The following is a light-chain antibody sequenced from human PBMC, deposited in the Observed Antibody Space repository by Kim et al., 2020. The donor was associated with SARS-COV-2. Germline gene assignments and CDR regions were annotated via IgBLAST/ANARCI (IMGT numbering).Light chain of an antibody. CDR2: GKN. CDR3: NSRDTSHFVI. J-gene: IGLJ2*01. CDR1: SLRKYY. Sequence: SSELTQDPAVSVALGQTVRFTCQGDSLRKYYATWYQQKPGQAPVLLISGKNNRPSGIPDRFSGSSSGNTASLTIAGAQAEDEADYYCNSRDTSHFVIFGGGTRLTVL. V-gene: IGLV3-19*01.